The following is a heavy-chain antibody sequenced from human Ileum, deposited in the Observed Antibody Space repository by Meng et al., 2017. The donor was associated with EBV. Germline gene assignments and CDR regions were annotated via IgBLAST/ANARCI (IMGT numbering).Heavy chain of an antibody. J-gene: IGHJ4*02. CDR2: IHHTEST. Sequence: HGSGPGLGQPSGTLSLPCAVSGGSISSSNWWSWVRQAPGKGLEWIGEIHHTESTNYNPSLKSRVTISVDKSKNQFSLKLSSVTAADTAVYYCARESYSDSSGYYSLDYWGQGSLVTVSS. D-gene: IGHD3-22*01. CDR1: GGSISSSNW. V-gene: IGHV4-4*02. CDR3: ARESYSDSSGYYSLDY.